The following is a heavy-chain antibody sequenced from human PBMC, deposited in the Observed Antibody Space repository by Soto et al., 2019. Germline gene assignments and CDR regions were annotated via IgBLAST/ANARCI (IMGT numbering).Heavy chain of an antibody. V-gene: IGHV3-15*01. J-gene: IGHJ6*02. CDR2: IKSKTDGGTT. D-gene: IGHD3-10*01. CDR3: TTRTGRITMVRGLKGYYYGMDV. Sequence: LRLSCAASGFTFSNAWMSWVRQAPGKGLEWVGRIKSKTDGGTTDYAAPVKGRFTISRDDSKNTLYLQMNSLKTEDTAVYYCTTRTGRITMVRGLKGYYYGMDVWGQGTTVTVSS. CDR1: GFTFSNAW.